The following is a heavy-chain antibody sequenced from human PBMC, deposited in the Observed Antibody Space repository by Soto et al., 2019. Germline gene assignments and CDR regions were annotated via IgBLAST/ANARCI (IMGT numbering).Heavy chain of an antibody. Sequence: VSLRLSCAASGLTFSPYAMSWVRQAPGKGLQWVSVIRGGGDGTSYADSVKGRFTISRDNSSNTLYLQMSALRAEDTAVYYCAKQYRGKYWGPNGLEVLGQWTMVTSSS. CDR3: AKQYRGKYWGPNGLEV. CDR1: GLTFSPYA. CDR2: IRGGGDGT. V-gene: IGHV3-23*01. D-gene: IGHD1-26*01. J-gene: IGHJ3*01.